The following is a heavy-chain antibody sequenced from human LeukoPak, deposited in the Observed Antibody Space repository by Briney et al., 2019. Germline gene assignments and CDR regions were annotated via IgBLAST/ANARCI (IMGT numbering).Heavy chain of an antibody. CDR1: GYTFTNYD. CDR2: MNPNSGNT. V-gene: IGHV1-8*01. Sequence: ASVKVSRKASGYTFTNYDINWVRQATGQGLEWMGWMNPNSGNTGYAQKFQGRVTMTRNTSISTAYMELSSLRSEDTAVYYCARGGYCSGGSCFRAYDFDPWGQGTLVTVSS. D-gene: IGHD2-15*01. CDR3: ARGGYCSGGSCFRAYDFDP. J-gene: IGHJ5*02.